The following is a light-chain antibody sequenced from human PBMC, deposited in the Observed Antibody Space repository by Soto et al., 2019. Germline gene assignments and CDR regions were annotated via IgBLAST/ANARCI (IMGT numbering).Light chain of an antibody. CDR3: QQYGSSPT. Sequence: EIMLTQSPGTLSLSPGERATLSCRASPSVSSSDLAWYQQKPGQAPRLLIYGASSRATGIPDRFSGSGSGTDFTLTINRLEPEDYAVYYCQQYGSSPTFGGGTKVEIK. CDR1: PSVSSSD. CDR2: GAS. J-gene: IGKJ4*01. V-gene: IGKV3-20*01.